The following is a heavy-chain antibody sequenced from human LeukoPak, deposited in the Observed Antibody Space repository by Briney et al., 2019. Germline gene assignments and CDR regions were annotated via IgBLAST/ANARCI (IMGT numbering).Heavy chain of an antibody. CDR2: ISDSGGST. CDR1: GFTFNSYA. Sequence: QAGGSLRLSCAASGFTFNSYAMSWVRQAPWERLQWVSGISDSGGSTYYADSVKGRFTISRDNSKNTLYLQMNSLRAEDTAVYYCAKDRGGYYDSSGYYDYWGQGTLVTVSS. V-gene: IGHV3-23*01. D-gene: IGHD3-22*01. J-gene: IGHJ4*02. CDR3: AKDRGGYYDSSGYYDY.